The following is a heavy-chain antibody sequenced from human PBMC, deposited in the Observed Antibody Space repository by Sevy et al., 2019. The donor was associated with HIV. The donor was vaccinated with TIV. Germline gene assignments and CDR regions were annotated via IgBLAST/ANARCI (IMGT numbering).Heavy chain of an antibody. CDR2: ISDSADGT. CDR3: AKGNSSRWPHAQH. V-gene: IGHV3-23*01. CDR1: GFTFSSYA. D-gene: IGHD6-13*01. J-gene: IGHJ1*01. Sequence: GGSLRLSCAASGFTFSSYAMSWVRQVPGKGLEWVSTISDSADGTYYSASVKGRFTLSRDNSKNTVYLQMNSLRAEDTALYYCAKGNSSRWPHAQHWGQGTLVTVSS.